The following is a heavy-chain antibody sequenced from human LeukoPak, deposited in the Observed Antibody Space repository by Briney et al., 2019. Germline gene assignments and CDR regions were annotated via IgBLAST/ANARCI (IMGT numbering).Heavy chain of an antibody. D-gene: IGHD3-16*01. CDR3: AREGRWGSYSDY. Sequence: SETLSLTCTVSGGSISSYYWSWIRQSPGKGLEWIGYIYYSGSTNYNPSLKSRVTISVDTSKDQFSLKLSSVTAADTAVYYCAREGRWGSYSDYWGQGTLVTVSS. V-gene: IGHV4-59*01. J-gene: IGHJ4*02. CDR1: GGSISSYY. CDR2: IYYSGST.